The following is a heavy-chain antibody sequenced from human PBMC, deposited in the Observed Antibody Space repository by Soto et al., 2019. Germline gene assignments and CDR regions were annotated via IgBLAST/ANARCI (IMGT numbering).Heavy chain of an antibody. V-gene: IGHV1-69*02. CDR1: GGTFSSYT. Sequence: QVQLVQSGAEVKKPGSSVKVSCKASGGTFSSYTISWVRQAPGQGLEWMGRIIPILGIANYAQKFQGRVTITADKSMSTAYMELSSLRSEDTAVYYCARSTYGGGYYYYGMDVWGQGTTVTVSS. J-gene: IGHJ6*02. D-gene: IGHD4-17*01. CDR2: IIPILGIA. CDR3: ARSTYGGGYYYYGMDV.